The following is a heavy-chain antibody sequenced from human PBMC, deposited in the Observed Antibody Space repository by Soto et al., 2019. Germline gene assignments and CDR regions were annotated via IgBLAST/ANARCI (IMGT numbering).Heavy chain of an antibody. CDR2: IKQDGSEK. CDR3: ARGGTHSSWYWRN. J-gene: IGHJ4*02. CDR1: GFSFSSDW. V-gene: IGHV3-7*01. D-gene: IGHD6-13*01. Sequence: GGSLRLSCAASGFSFSSDWMSWVRQAPGKGPEWVANIKQDGSEKYYVDSVKGRFTISRGNAKSSLYLEMNSLRAEDTALYYCARGGTHSSWYWRNWGQGALVTVSS.